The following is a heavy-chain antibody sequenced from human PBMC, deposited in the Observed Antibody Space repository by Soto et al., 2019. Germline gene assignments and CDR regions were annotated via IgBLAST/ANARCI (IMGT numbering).Heavy chain of an antibody. V-gene: IGHV4-31*03. J-gene: IGHJ4*01. Sequence: SETLSLTCTVSGGSITSDSYYWSWIRQYPGKGLEWIGYIYYTGSTYYNPSLKSRVGISVDTSENQFFLSLSSVTAADTAVYYCASRSGSSGYYYFDYWGQGTLVTVSS. CDR1: GGSITSDSYY. CDR2: IYYTGST. D-gene: IGHD3-22*01. CDR3: ASRSGSSGYYYFDY.